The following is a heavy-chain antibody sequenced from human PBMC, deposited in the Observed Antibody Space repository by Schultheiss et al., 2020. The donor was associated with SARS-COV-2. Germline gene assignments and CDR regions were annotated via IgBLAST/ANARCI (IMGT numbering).Heavy chain of an antibody. CDR1: GFTFSDYY. D-gene: IGHD3-10*01. J-gene: IGHJ4*02. V-gene: IGHV4-34*01. CDR3: ARDRGSQGGFDY. CDR2: IYHSGST. Sequence: GSLRLSCAASGFTFSDYYMSWIRQAPGKGLEWIGEIYHSGSTNYNPSLKSRVTISVDTSKNQFSLKLSSVTAADTAVYYCARDRGSQGGFDYWGQGTLVTVSS.